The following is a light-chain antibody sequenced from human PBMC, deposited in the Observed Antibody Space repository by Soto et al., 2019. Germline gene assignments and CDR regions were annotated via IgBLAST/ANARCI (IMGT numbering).Light chain of an antibody. CDR2: EDS. Sequence: QSALTQPASVSGSPGQSITISCTGSSSDVGGYNRVSWYQQPPGTAPKLMIYEDSKRPSGVSNRFSGSKSGNTASLTISGLLAEDEADYYCSSYTSSNTLEFGGGTKLTVL. J-gene: IGLJ2*01. CDR1: SSDVGGYNR. CDR3: SSYTSSNTLE. V-gene: IGLV2-14*01.